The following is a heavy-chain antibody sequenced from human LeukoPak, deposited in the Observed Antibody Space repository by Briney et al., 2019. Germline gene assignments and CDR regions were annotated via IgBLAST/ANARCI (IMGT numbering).Heavy chain of an antibody. V-gene: IGHV3-74*01. Sequence: GGSLSLSCAASGFTFSSYWMHWVRQAPGKGLVWVSRINSDGSSTSYADSVKGRFTISRDNAKNTLYLQMNSLRAEDTAVYYCARGRLAVAGRGGDYWGQGTLVTVSS. CDR2: INSDGSST. J-gene: IGHJ4*02. CDR3: ARGRLAVAGRGGDY. D-gene: IGHD6-19*01. CDR1: GFTFSSYW.